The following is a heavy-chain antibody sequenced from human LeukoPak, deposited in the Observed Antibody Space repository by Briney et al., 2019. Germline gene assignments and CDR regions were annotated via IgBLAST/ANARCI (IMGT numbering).Heavy chain of an antibody. CDR2: IIPILGIA. J-gene: IGHJ4*02. CDR1: GGTFSSYA. Sequence: AASVKVSCKASGGTFSSYAISWVRQAPGQGLEWMGRIIPILGIANYAQKFQGRVTITADKSTSTAYMELSSLRSEDTAVYYCARVGYDYVWGSYCFDYWGQGTLVTVSS. CDR3: ARVGYDYVWGSYCFDY. V-gene: IGHV1-69*04. D-gene: IGHD3-16*01.